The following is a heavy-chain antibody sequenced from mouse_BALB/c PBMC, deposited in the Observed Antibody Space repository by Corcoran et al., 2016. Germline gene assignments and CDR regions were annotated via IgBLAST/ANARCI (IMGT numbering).Heavy chain of an antibody. V-gene: IGHV1-15*01. CDR2: IDPETGGT. D-gene: IGHD2-14*01. CDR1: GYTFTDYE. J-gene: IGHJ3*01. Sequence: QVQLQQSGAELVRPGASVTLSCKASGYTFTDYEMHWVKQTPVHGLEWIGAIDPETGGTAYNQKFKGKATLTADKSSSTAYMELRSLTSEDSAVYYCTRSRGTAWFAYWGQGTLVTVSA. CDR3: TRSRGTAWFAY.